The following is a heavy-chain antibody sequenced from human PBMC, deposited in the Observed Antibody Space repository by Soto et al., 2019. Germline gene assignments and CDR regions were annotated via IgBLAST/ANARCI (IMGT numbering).Heavy chain of an antibody. CDR1: GFTFSDYT. CDR2: ILADYNT. CDR3: ARRTNGYFGY. J-gene: IGHJ4*02. Sequence: PGGSLRLSCAASGFTFSDYTMSWVRQAPGKVLECISVILADYNTYYTGSVRGRFTISRDNSKNTLYLEMNSLRAEDTAVYYCARRTNGYFGYWGQGALVTVSS. D-gene: IGHD2-8*01. V-gene: IGHV3-23*03.